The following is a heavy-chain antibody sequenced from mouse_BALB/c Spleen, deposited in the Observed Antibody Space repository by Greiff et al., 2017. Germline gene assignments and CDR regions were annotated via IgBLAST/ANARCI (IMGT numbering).Heavy chain of an antibody. D-gene: IGHD4-1*01. CDR3: ARSGTGTTVDY. CDR1: GFTFSSFG. Sequence: EVKLMESGGGLVQPGGSRKLSCAASGFTFSSFGMHWVRQAPEKGLEWVAYISSGSSTIYYADTVKGRFTISRDNPKNTLFLQMTSLRSEDTAMYYCARSGTGTTVDYWGRGTTLTVSS. CDR2: ISSGSSTI. J-gene: IGHJ2*01. V-gene: IGHV5-17*02.